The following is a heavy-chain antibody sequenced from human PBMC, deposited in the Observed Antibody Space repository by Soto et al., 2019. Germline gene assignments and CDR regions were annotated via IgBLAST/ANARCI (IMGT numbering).Heavy chain of an antibody. CDR2: IGSRDNTI. V-gene: IGHV3-11*01. CDR3: ARGMITAPASPLYYYYAMDV. CDR1: GFTFSDYY. D-gene: IGHD3-16*01. J-gene: IGHJ6*02. Sequence: GGSLRLSCAASGFTFSDYYMSWIRQAPGKGLEWVSYIGSRDNTIYYADSVKGRFTISRDNAKNSLFLQMNSLRADDTAVYYCARGMITAPASPLYYYYAMDVWGQGTTVTVSS.